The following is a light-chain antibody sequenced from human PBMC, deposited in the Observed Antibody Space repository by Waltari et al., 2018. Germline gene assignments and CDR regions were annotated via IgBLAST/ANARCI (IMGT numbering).Light chain of an antibody. Sequence: DIVMTQSPDSLAVSLGERATIHCRSSQSLFSSFTNYNYLSWYQQKPGQPPRLLFYWASTRESGVPDRFSVSWSGTDFTLTVSSLQPEDVAVYYCHRYYTTPMTFGQGTNVEIK. CDR1: QSLFSSFTNYNY. CDR3: HRYYTTPMT. J-gene: IGKJ1*01. V-gene: IGKV4-1*01. CDR2: WAS.